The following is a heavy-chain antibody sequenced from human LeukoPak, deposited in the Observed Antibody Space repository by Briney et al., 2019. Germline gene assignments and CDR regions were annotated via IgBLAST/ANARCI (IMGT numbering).Heavy chain of an antibody. CDR1: GGTISSESYY. Sequence: SETLSLTCTVSGGTISSESYYWSWSRQPAGKGLEWIGRIYTSGRTNCNPSLKSRVTISVDTSKNQFSLKLNSVTAADMAVYYCARDMTRTGWYDASDIWGQGTMVAVSS. D-gene: IGHD6-19*01. CDR2: IYTSGRT. J-gene: IGHJ3*02. V-gene: IGHV4-61*02. CDR3: ARDMTRTGWYDASDI.